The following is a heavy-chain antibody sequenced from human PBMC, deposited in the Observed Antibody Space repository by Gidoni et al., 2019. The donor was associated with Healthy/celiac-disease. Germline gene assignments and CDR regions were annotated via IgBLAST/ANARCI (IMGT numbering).Heavy chain of an antibody. CDR1: GGSFSGYY. CDR2: INHSGST. V-gene: IGHV4-34*01. D-gene: IGHD2-2*01. CDR3: ALLSWLDIVVVPAATNDAFDI. J-gene: IGHJ3*02. Sequence: QVQLQQWGAGLLTPSETLSLTCAVYGGSFSGYYWSWIRQPPGKGLEWIGEINHSGSTNDNPSLKSRVTISVDTSKNQFSLKLSSVTAADTAVYYCALLSWLDIVVVPAATNDAFDIWGQGTMVTVSS.